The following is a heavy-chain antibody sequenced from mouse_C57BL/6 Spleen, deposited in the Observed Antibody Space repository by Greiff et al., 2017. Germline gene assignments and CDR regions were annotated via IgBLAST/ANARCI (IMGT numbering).Heavy chain of an antibody. Sequence: QVQLKQSGPELVKPGASVKISCKASGYAFSSSWMNWVKQRPGKGLEWIGRIYPGDGDTNYNGKFKGKATLTADKSSSTAYMQLSSLTSEDSAVYFCAHYGNWFAYWGQGTLVTVSA. CDR2: IYPGDGDT. J-gene: IGHJ3*01. D-gene: IGHD2-1*01. CDR3: AHYGNWFAY. CDR1: GYAFSSSW. V-gene: IGHV1-82*01.